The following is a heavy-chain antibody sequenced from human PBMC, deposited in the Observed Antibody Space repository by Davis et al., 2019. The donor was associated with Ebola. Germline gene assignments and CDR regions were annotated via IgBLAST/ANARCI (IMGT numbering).Heavy chain of an antibody. D-gene: IGHD4-11*01. Sequence: ASVKVSCKASGYTFTSYDINWVRQATGQGLEWMGWINPNSGGTNYAQKFQGWVTMTRDTSISTAYMELSRLRSDDTAVYYCARVRYSNHDYWGQGTLVTVSS. CDR2: INPNSGGT. CDR1: GYTFTSYD. V-gene: IGHV1-2*04. J-gene: IGHJ4*02. CDR3: ARVRYSNHDY.